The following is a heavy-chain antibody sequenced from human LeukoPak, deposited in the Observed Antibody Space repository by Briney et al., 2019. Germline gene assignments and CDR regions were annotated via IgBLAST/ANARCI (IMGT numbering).Heavy chain of an antibody. Sequence: GGSLRLSCAASGFTFSNYDMQWVRQATGKGLEWVSSIGTAGGTYYPGSVKGRFTISRENAKNSLYLQMNSLRAGDTAVYYCASAPSTSGYSSSWTPFDYWGQGTLVTVSS. J-gene: IGHJ4*02. D-gene: IGHD6-13*01. CDR3: ASAPSTSGYSSSWTPFDY. CDR2: IGTAGGT. V-gene: IGHV3-13*01. CDR1: GFTFSNYD.